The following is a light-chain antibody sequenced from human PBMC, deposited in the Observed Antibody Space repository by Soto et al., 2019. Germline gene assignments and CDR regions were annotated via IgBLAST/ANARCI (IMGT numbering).Light chain of an antibody. J-gene: IGKJ5*01. CDR3: QQRSNWPTST. CDR1: QSVSSY. V-gene: IGKV3-11*01. CDR2: DAS. Sequence: EIVLTQSPATLSLSPGQRSTPSCKASQSVSSYLAWYQQKPGQAPRLLIYDASNRATGIPARFSGSGSGTDFTLTISSLETEDFAVYYCQQRSNWPTSTFGQGTRLEIK.